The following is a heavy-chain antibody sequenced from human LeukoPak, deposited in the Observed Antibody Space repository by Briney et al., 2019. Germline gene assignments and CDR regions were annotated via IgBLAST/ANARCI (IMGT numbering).Heavy chain of an antibody. J-gene: IGHJ5*02. V-gene: IGHV4-4*07. CDR1: GGSISSYY. CDR2: IYTSGST. CDR3: ARHEGSRWFDP. Sequence: PSETLSLTCTVSGGSISSYYWSWIRQPAGKGLEWIGRIYTSGSTNYNPSLKSRLAISVDTSKNQFSLKLSSVTAADTAVYYCARHEGSRWFDPWGQGTLVTVSS.